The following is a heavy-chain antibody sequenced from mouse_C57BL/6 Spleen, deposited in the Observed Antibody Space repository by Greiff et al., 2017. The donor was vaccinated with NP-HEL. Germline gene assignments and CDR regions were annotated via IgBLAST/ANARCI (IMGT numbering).Heavy chain of an antibody. D-gene: IGHD1-1*01. CDR3: TRGATVDYFDY. CDR1: GFTFSSYA. J-gene: IGHJ2*01. Sequence: EVMLVESGEGLVKPGGSLKLSCAASGFTFSSYAMSWVRQTPEKRLEWVAYISSGGDYIYYADTVKGRFTISRDNARNTLYLQMSSLKSEDTAMYYCTRGATVDYFDYWGKGTTLTVSS. CDR2: ISSGGDYI. V-gene: IGHV5-9-1*02.